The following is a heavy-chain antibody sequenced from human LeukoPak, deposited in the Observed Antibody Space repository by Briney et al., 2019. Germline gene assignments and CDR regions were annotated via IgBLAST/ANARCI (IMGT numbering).Heavy chain of an antibody. CDR3: SRGPTIRGRWFDP. CDR1: GYTFTSYY. Sequence: GASVKVSCKASGYTFTSYYMHWVRQAPGQGLEWMGIINPSGGSTSYAQKFQGRVTMTRDTSTSTVYMELSSLISEDTAAYYCSRGPTIRGRWFDPWGQGTLVTVSS. D-gene: IGHD5-24*01. CDR2: INPSGGST. V-gene: IGHV1-46*03. J-gene: IGHJ5*02.